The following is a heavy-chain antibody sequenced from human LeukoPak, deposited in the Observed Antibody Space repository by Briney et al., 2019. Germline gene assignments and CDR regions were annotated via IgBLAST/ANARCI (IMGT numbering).Heavy chain of an antibody. CDR3: ARDPAHYDSSGYYYGFFWFDP. CDR2: IIPIFGTA. J-gene: IGHJ5*02. D-gene: IGHD3-22*01. V-gene: IGHV1-69*05. Sequence: SVKVSCKASGGTFSSYAISWVRQAPGQGLEWMGRIIPIFGTANYAQKFLGRVTITTDESTSTAYMELSSLRSEDTAVYYCARDPAHYDSSGYYYGFFWFDPWGQGTLVTVSS. CDR1: GGTFSSYA.